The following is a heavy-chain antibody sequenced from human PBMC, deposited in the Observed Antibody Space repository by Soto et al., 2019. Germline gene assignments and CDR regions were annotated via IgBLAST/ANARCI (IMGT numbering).Heavy chain of an antibody. Sequence: EVQLVESGGGLIQPGGSLRLSCAASGFTVSSNYMSWVRQAPGKGLQWVSVIYSGGPTYYADAVRGRFTISRDNSKNTLYLQMNRLGVEDTALYYCARGGLPTSNVYYYAMDVWGQGTTVTVSS. CDR2: IYSGGPT. CDR1: GFTVSSNY. CDR3: ARGGLPTSNVYYYAMDV. V-gene: IGHV3-53*01. J-gene: IGHJ6*02. D-gene: IGHD4-4*01.